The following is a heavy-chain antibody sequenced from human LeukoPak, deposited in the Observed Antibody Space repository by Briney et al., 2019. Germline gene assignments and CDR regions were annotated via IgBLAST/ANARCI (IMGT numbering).Heavy chain of an antibody. CDR3: AIRTPVDIVATLGERVKKGLDY. CDR1: GYTFTSYD. CDR2: MNPNSGNT. D-gene: IGHD5-12*01. J-gene: IGHJ4*02. Sequence: GASVKVSCKASGYTFTSYDINWLRQATGQGLEWMGWMNPNSGNTDYAQKFPGRVTITRNTSMSTAYMELSSLRSEDTAVYYCAIRTPVDIVATLGERVKKGLDYWGQGTLVTVSS. V-gene: IGHV1-8*01.